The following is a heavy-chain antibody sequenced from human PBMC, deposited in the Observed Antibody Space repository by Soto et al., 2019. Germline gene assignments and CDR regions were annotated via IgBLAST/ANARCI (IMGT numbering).Heavy chain of an antibody. Sequence: PGGSLRLSCAASGFTFSSSVMDWVRQAPGKGLEWVSAVSGSGGSTNYADSVKGRFTISRDNSKSTLYLQMNSLRAEDTAVYYCAKDRSSGWSYYFDYWGQGTLVTVSS. CDR1: GFTFSSSV. D-gene: IGHD6-19*01. J-gene: IGHJ4*02. CDR2: VSGSGGST. V-gene: IGHV3-23*01. CDR3: AKDRSSGWSYYFDY.